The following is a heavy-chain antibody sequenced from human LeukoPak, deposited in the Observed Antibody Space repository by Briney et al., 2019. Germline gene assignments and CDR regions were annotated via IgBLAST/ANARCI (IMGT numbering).Heavy chain of an antibody. V-gene: IGHV6-1*01. D-gene: IGHD1-26*01. CDR3: ARLVGASWFDS. CDR1: GDSVSTNSAT. Sequence: SQTLTLTCAISGDSVSTNSATWTWLRQSPSRGLEWLGRTYYRSKWYNDYAVSMKSRITINPDTSKNQFSLQLNSVTPEDTAVYYCARLVGASWFDSWGQGTLVTVSS. CDR2: TYYRSKWYN. J-gene: IGHJ5*01.